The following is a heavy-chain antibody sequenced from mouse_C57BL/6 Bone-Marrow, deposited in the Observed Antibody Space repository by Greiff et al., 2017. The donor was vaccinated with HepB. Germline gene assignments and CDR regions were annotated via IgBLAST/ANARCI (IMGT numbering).Heavy chain of an antibody. CDR3: ARTNWVYWYFDV. CDR1: GYAFSSSW. D-gene: IGHD4-1*01. V-gene: IGHV1-82*01. J-gene: IGHJ1*03. CDR2: IYPGDGDT. Sequence: QVQLQQSGPELVKPGASVKISCKASGYAFSSSWMNWVKQRPGKGLEWIGRIYPGDGDTNYNGKFKGKATLTADKSSSTAYMQLSSLTSEDSAVYFCARTNWVYWYFDVWGTGTTVTVSS.